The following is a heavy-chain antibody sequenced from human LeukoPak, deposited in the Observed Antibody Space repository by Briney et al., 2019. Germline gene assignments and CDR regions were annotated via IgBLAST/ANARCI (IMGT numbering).Heavy chain of an antibody. V-gene: IGHV1-18*01. CDR2: ISAYNGNT. J-gene: IGHJ6*02. D-gene: IGHD2-2*01. Sequence: ASVKVSCKASGYTFTSYGISWVRQAPGQGLEWMGWISAYNGNTNYAQKLQGGVTMTTDTSTSTAYMELRSLRSDDTAVYYCARDWGIIVVVPAAMGDYYYYGMDVWGQGTTVTVSS. CDR3: ARDWGIIVVVPAAMGDYYYYGMDV. CDR1: GYTFTSYG.